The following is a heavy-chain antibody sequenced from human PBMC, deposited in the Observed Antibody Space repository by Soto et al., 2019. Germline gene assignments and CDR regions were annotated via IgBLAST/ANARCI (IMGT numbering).Heavy chain of an antibody. D-gene: IGHD1-26*01. CDR1: GFTFSTYA. CDR3: AGVEDEGGSYYD. Sequence: QVHLVESGGGVVHTGRSLRLSCAASGFTFSTYAMHWVRQAPGKGLEWVAVISYDGFNKYYTDSVKGRFTISRDNSKNTLYLQMNSLKPEDSAVYYCAGVEDEGGSYYDWGQGTLVTVSS. J-gene: IGHJ4*02. V-gene: IGHV3-30*10. CDR2: ISYDGFNK.